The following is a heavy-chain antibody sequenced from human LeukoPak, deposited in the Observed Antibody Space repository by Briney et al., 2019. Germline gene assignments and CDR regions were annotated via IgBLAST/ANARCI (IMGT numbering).Heavy chain of an antibody. J-gene: IGHJ4*02. V-gene: IGHV1-69*04. CDR3: AIVPPIVVVPAAPRITGTEFDY. Sequence: ASVKVSCKASGGTFSSYAISWVRQAPGQGLEWMGRIIPILGIANYAQKFQGRVTITADKSTSTAYMELSSLRSEDTAVYYCAIVPPIVVVPAAPRITGTEFDYWGQGTLVTVSS. D-gene: IGHD2-2*01. CDR1: GGTFSSYA. CDR2: IIPILGIA.